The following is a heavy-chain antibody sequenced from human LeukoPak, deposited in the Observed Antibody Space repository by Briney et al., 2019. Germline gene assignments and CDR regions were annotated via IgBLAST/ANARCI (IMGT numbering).Heavy chain of an antibody. CDR3: AKDGRIAAAGTRGRQPFDY. V-gene: IGHV3-30*18. Sequence: GGSLRLSCAASGFTFSSYDMHWVRQAPGKGLEWVAVISYDGSNKYYADSVKGRFTISRDNSKNTLHLQMNSLRAEDTAVYYCAKDGRIAAAGTRGRQPFDYWGQGTLVTVSS. D-gene: IGHD6-13*01. J-gene: IGHJ4*02. CDR1: GFTFSSYD. CDR2: ISYDGSNK.